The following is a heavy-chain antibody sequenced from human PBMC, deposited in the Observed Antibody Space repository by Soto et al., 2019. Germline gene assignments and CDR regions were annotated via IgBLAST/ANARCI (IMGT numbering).Heavy chain of an antibody. V-gene: IGHV3-48*02. Sequence: EVQLVESGGGSAQPGGSLRLSCAASGFSFSTSTMNWVRQAPGKGLVWGSYISSGSTTIYYADSVKGRFTIARDNGKNSLYLQMNSLRDEDTAVYYCARVRRNDASDYYGMDVWGQGTTVTVSS. D-gene: IGHD1-1*01. CDR3: ARVRRNDASDYYGMDV. J-gene: IGHJ6*02. CDR1: GFSFSTST. CDR2: ISSGSTTI.